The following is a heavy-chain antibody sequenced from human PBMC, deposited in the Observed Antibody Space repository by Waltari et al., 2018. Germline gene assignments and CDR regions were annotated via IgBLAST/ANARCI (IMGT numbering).Heavy chain of an antibody. J-gene: IGHJ5*01. CDR2: LYYSGTT. V-gene: IGHV4-39*01. Sequence: QLQLQESGPGLVKPSETLSLTCTFSGGSINSDSFYWGWFRQPPGKGLEWIGSLYYSGTTYFSPSLRSRVTISLDTSKSQFSLKLSSVTAADTAVYYCARAPDSWGQGTLVTVSS. CDR3: ARAPDS. CDR1: GGSINSDSFY.